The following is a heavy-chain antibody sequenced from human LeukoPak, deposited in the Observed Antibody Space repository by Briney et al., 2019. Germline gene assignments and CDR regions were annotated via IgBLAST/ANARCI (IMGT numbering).Heavy chain of an antibody. V-gene: IGHV3-23*01. Sequence: GGSLRFSCAASGFTFSSYARSWVRQAPGKGLEWVSAISGSGGSTYYADSVKGRFTISRDNSKNTLYLQMNSLRAEDTAVYYCAKVRVIVVDYWGQGTLVTVSS. J-gene: IGHJ4*02. CDR3: AKVRVIVVDY. CDR1: GFTFSSYA. D-gene: IGHD3-22*01. CDR2: ISGSGGST.